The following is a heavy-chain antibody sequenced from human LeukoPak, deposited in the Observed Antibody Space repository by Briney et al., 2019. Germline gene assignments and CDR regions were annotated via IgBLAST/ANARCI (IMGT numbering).Heavy chain of an antibody. CDR3: AGLYCSSTSCNGDFDY. D-gene: IGHD2-2*01. J-gene: IGHJ4*02. CDR2: ISWNSGSI. Sequence: GRSLRLSCAASGFTFDDYAMHWVRQAPGKGLEWVSGISWNSGSIGYADSVKGRFTISRDNAKNSLYLQMNSLRAEDTSVYYCAGLYCSSTSCNGDFDYWGQGTPVTVSS. V-gene: IGHV3-9*01. CDR1: GFTFDDYA.